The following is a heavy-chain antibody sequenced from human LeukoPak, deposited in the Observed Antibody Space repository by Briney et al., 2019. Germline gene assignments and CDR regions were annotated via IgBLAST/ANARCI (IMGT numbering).Heavy chain of an antibody. CDR1: GGSISTTSYY. Sequence: SETLSLTCTVYGGSISTTSYYWAWLRQTPGKGLEWIGSIYYSGGTHYNPSLESRVTISVDTSKKQFSLKLTSVTASDTATYYCARNPSLGVVAAYGPVAYMDIWAKGQRSPSP. V-gene: IGHV4-39*01. D-gene: IGHD2-15*01. CDR2: IYYSGGT. J-gene: IGHJ6*03. CDR3: ARNPSLGVVAAYGPVAYMDI.